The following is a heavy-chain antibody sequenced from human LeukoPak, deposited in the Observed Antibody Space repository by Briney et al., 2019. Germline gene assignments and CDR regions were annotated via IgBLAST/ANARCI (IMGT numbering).Heavy chain of an antibody. Sequence: ASVKVSCKASGYTFTSYGISWVRQAPGQGLEWMGWISAFNGNTNYAQKLQGRVTMTTDTSTSTAYMELRSLRSDDAAVYYCARDFCSSTSCYFDSWGQGTLVTVSS. V-gene: IGHV1-18*01. D-gene: IGHD2-2*01. J-gene: IGHJ4*02. CDR1: GYTFTSYG. CDR2: ISAFNGNT. CDR3: ARDFCSSTSCYFDS.